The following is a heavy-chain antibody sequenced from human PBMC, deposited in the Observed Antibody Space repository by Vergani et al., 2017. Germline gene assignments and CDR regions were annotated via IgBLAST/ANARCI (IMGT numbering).Heavy chain of an antibody. CDR1: GGSISSGSYY. J-gene: IGHJ6*02. CDR2: IYTSGST. CDR3: ARGGGIVGATFHYYYYGMDV. Sequence: QLQLQESGPGLVKPSQTLSLTCTVSGGSISSGSYYWSWIRQPAGKGLEWIGRIYTSGSTNYNPSLKSRVTISVDTSKNQFSLKLSSVTAADTAVYYCARGGGIVGATFHYYYYGMDVWGQGTTVTVSS. D-gene: IGHD1-26*01. V-gene: IGHV4-61*02.